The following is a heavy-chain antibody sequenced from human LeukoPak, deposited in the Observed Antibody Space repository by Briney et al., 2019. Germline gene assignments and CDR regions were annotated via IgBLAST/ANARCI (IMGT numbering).Heavy chain of an antibody. CDR1: GFTFYDYA. D-gene: IGHD4-23*01. V-gene: IGHV3-9*01. CDR3: SKDMAATVVTFSVDY. J-gene: IGHJ4*02. CDR2: ISWNSGSI. Sequence: GGSLRLSCAASGFTFYDYAMHWGRHAPGKGLEWVSGISWNSGSIVYADTVKGGFTISRENAKKSLYLQMKRLRAEDTALYYCSKDMAATVVTFSVDYWGQGTLVTVSS.